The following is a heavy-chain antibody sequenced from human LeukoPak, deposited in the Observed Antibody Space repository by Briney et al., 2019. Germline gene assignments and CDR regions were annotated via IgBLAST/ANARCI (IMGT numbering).Heavy chain of an antibody. D-gene: IGHD6-19*01. Sequence: PGGSLRLSRVVSGFTFSSYSMSWVRQAPGKGLEWVSSISASSNFISYADSVKGRFTISRDNAKKSLYLQMNSVRAEDTAVYYCARDPGYSSGWFDYWGQGALVTVSS. J-gene: IGHJ4*02. CDR1: GFTFSSYS. CDR2: ISASSNFI. CDR3: ARDPGYSSGWFDY. V-gene: IGHV3-21*01.